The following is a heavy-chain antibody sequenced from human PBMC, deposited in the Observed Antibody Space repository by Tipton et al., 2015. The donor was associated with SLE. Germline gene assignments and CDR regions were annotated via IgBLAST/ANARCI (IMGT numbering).Heavy chain of an antibody. CDR3: AKDVEGRIAAAGALFES. V-gene: IGHV3-21*03. Sequence: SLRLSCAASGFTFSSYSMNWVRQAPGKGLEWVSSISSSSSYIYYADSVKGRFTISRDNAKNSLYLQMNSLRAEDTAVYYCAKDVEGRIAAAGALFESWGQGTLVTVSS. CDR2: ISSSSSYI. CDR1: GFTFSSYS. J-gene: IGHJ4*02. D-gene: IGHD6-13*01.